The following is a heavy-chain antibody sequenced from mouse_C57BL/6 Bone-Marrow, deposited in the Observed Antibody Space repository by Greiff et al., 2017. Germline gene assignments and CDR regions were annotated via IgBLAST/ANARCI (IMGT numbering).Heavy chain of an antibody. CDR2: INPGSGGT. CDR1: GYAFTNYL. D-gene: IGHD1-1*01. Sequence: VQLQESGAELVRPGTSVKVSCKASGYAFTNYLIEWVKQRPGQGLEWIGVINPGSGGTNYNEKFKGKATLTADKSSSTAYMQLSSLTSEDSAVYFCARELVITTVVAPSYYAMDYWGQGTSVTVSS. CDR3: ARELVITTVVAPSYYAMDY. J-gene: IGHJ4*01. V-gene: IGHV1-54*01.